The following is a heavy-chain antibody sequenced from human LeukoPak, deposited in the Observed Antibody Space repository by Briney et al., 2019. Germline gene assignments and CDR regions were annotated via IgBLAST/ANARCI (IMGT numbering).Heavy chain of an antibody. V-gene: IGHV3-53*05. Sequence: KPGGSLRLSCAASGFTVGSNHMSWVRQAPGKGLEWVSVVYSGGSTYYADSVKGRFTISRDNSRNTVHLQMNSLRGEDTAEYFCAKDRETTASGTFDHWGQGTLVTVSS. CDR1: GFTVGSNH. CDR3: AKDRETTASGTFDH. J-gene: IGHJ4*02. D-gene: IGHD6-13*01. CDR2: VYSGGST.